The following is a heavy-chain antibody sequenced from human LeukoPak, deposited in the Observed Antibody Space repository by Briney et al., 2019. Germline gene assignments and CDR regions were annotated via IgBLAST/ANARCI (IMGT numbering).Heavy chain of an antibody. CDR3: AADRLAYCGGDCYANDAFDI. CDR1: GFTFTSSA. V-gene: IGHV1-58*02. CDR2: IVVGSGNT. J-gene: IGHJ3*02. Sequence: ASVKVSCKASGFTFTSSAMQWVRQARGQRLEWIGWIVVGSGNTNYAQKFQERVTITRDMSTSTAYMELSSLRSEDTAVYYCAADRLAYCGGDCYANDAFDIWGQGTMVTVSS. D-gene: IGHD2-21*02.